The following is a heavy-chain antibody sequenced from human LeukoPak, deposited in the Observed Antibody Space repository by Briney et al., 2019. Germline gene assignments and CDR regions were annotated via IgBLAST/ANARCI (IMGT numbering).Heavy chain of an antibody. Sequence: GASVKVSCKASGYTFNSYGISRVRQAPGQGLEWMGWISAYNGNTNYAQKLQGRVTMTTDTSTSTAYMELRSLRSDDTAVYYCARADYKAWFDPWGQGTLVTVSS. D-gene: IGHD4/OR15-4a*01. CDR1: GYTFNSYG. CDR3: ARADYKAWFDP. V-gene: IGHV1-18*04. J-gene: IGHJ5*02. CDR2: ISAYNGNT.